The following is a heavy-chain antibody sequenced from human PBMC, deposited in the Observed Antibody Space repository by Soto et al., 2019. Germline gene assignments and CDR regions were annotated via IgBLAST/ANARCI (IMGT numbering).Heavy chain of an antibody. Sequence: EVQLVESGGGLIQPGGSLRLSCAVSGFTVSNNYMSWVRQAPGKGLEGVSVIYSGGYTAYGDSVKGRFTISRDNSNNTLNLKTKSRSPAATAVYYWAPHPGGGGYWGQGTLVTVSS. CDR2: IYSGGYT. V-gene: IGHV3-53*01. D-gene: IGHD3-10*01. CDR3: APHPGGGGY. CDR1: GFTVSNNY. J-gene: IGHJ4*02.